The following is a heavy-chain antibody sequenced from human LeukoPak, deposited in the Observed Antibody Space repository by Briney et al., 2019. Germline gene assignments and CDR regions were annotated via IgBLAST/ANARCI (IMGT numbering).Heavy chain of an antibody. CDR2: INPSGGST. J-gene: IGHJ4*02. Sequence: ASVKVSCKASGYTFTSYYMHWVRQAPGQGLEWMGIINPSGGSTSYAQKFQGRVTMTSDTSTSTVYMELKSLRSEDTAVYFCARVGTTGATADNWGQGTLVTVSS. V-gene: IGHV1-46*01. D-gene: IGHD4-11*01. CDR1: GYTFTSYY. CDR3: ARVGTTGATADN.